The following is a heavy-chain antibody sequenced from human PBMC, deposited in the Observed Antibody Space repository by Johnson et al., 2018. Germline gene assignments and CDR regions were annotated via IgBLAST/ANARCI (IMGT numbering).Heavy chain of an antibody. CDR3: AKDRSSEWLNAFDI. CDR1: GGSFSTSTYY. Sequence: QVQLVESGPGLVKPSETLSLTCSVSGGSFSTSTYYWGWIRQPPGQGLEWIGSIYYSWLTYYNPSFKSRVTISVDTSKNQFSLKLTPVTAADTAVYYCAKDRSSEWLNAFDIWGQGTMVTVSS. CDR2: IYYSWLT. V-gene: IGHV4-39*07. D-gene: IGHD3-3*01. J-gene: IGHJ3*02.